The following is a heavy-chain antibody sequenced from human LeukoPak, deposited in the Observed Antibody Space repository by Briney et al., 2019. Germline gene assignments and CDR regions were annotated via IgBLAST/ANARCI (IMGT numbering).Heavy chain of an antibody. CDR3: ARSRGDWSHFDY. Sequence: PSETLSLTCTVSGGSISSYYWSWIRQPPGKGLEWIGYIYYSGSTNYNPSLKSRVTISVDTSKNQFSLKLSSVTAADTAVHCCARSRGDWSHFDYWGQGTLVTVSS. J-gene: IGHJ4*02. V-gene: IGHV4-59*01. D-gene: IGHD2-21*02. CDR2: IYYSGST. CDR1: GGSISSYY.